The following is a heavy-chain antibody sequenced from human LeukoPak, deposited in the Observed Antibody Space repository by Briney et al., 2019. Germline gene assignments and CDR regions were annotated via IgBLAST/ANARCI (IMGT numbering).Heavy chain of an antibody. J-gene: IGHJ4*02. V-gene: IGHV3-74*01. CDR2: INSDEIIT. D-gene: IGHD4-11*01. Sequence: PGGSLRLSCAASGFTFSSSWMYWVRQAPGKGLVWVSRINSDEIITTYADSVKGRFTLSRDNAKNTLYLQMNSQRAEDTAVYYCARGLVPGFLDYWGQGTPVTVSS. CDR1: GFTFSSSW. CDR3: ARGLVPGFLDY.